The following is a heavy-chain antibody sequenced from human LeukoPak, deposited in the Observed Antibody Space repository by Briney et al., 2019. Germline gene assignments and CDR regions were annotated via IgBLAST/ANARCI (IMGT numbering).Heavy chain of an antibody. CDR1: GGSFSGYY. CDR2: INHSGST. CDR3: AITGFFGLGGRDDYYFDH. J-gene: IGHJ4*02. V-gene: IGHV4-34*01. Sequence: SETLSLTCAVYGGSFSGYYWSWIRQPPGKGLEWIGEINHSGSTNYNPSLKSRVTISVDTSKNQFSLKLSSVTAADTAVYYCAITGFFGLGGRDDYYFDHWGQGTLVTVSS. D-gene: IGHD2-15*01.